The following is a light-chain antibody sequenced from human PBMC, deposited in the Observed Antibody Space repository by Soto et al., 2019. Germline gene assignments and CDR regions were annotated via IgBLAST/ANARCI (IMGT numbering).Light chain of an antibody. Sequence: DIVLTQSPGTLPLSPGERATLSCRASQRVRDANLAWYHQKPGQAXXLLIYGASSRATGIPDRFSGSGSGTDFTLTISSLEPEDFSAYYCQQRSNWPPWTFGQGTKVDI. V-gene: IGKV3D-20*02. CDR2: GAS. CDR3: QQRSNWPPWT. J-gene: IGKJ1*01. CDR1: QRVRDAN.